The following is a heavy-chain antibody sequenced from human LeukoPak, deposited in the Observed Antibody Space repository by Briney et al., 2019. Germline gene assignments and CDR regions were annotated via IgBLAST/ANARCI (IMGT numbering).Heavy chain of an antibody. CDR1: GYTFTSYG. J-gene: IGHJ4*02. CDR2: INPSGGFT. Sequence: ASVKVSCKASGYTFTSYGISWVRQAPGQGLEWMGIINPSGGFTSYAQNFQGRITMTRDTSTSTIYMELNSLRFEDTAVYYCTREGYSRGWYSYWGQGTLVTVSS. D-gene: IGHD6-19*01. V-gene: IGHV1-46*01. CDR3: TREGYSRGWYSY.